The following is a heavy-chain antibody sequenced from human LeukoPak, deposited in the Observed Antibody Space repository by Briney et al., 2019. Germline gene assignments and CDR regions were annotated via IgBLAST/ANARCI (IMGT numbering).Heavy chain of an antibody. CDR3: ARYLGSNWYYYYMDV. Sequence: GASLQISCQGSGSSFTTYWIGWVRQLPGKGLEWMGIIYPGDSDTRYSPSFQGQVTISADKSISTAYLQWSSLKASDTAIYYCARYLGSNWYYYYMDVWGKGTTVTVSS. V-gene: IGHV5-51*01. CDR2: IYPGDSDT. CDR1: GSSFTTYW. D-gene: IGHD4-11*01. J-gene: IGHJ6*03.